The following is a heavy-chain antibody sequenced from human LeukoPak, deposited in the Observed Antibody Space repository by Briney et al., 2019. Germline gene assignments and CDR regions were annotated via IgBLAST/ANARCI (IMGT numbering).Heavy chain of an antibody. D-gene: IGHD4-17*01. J-gene: IGHJ3*02. CDR1: GFTFSNYG. CDR3: ARAGATLRNAFDI. Sequence: PGGSLRLSCAASGFTFSNYGMHWVRQAPGKGLEWVAVISYDGSNKYYADSVKGRFTISRDNSKNTLYLQMNSLRAEDTAVYYCARAGATLRNAFDIWGQGTMVTVSS. V-gene: IGHV3-30*03. CDR2: ISYDGSNK.